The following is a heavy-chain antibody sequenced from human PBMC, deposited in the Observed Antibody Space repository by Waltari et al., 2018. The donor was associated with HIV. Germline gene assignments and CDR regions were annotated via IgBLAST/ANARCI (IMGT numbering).Heavy chain of an antibody. D-gene: IGHD3-10*02. CDR1: GFSFNTYA. J-gene: IGHJ6*02. Sequence: EVQLVESGGGSVRPGGSLRLYCAASGFSFNTYAINWVRQAPGKGVGWVSNIRSKTYPKDYADSGKGRFTISRENAKNSLYLEMNSLRDDDTAVYYCARGLHRGGHYVGMDVWGRGTTVIVSS. V-gene: IGHV3-48*02. CDR3: ARGLHRGGHYVGMDV. CDR2: IRSKTYPK.